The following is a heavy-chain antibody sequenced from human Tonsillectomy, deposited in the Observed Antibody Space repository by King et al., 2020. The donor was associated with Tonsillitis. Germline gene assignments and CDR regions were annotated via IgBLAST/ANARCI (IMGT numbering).Heavy chain of an antibody. CDR1: GFTFDSYA. CDR2: ISSSGGIT. V-gene: IGHV3-23*04. Sequence: VQLVESGGALVQPGGSLRLSCAASGFTFDSYAMSWVRQDPGKGLEWVSFISSSGGITHYADCVKGRFTISRDNPKNTLYLQMNGLRAEDTAVYYCVKCLPGRYSSSWIPFDYWGQGTLVTVSS. D-gene: IGHD6-13*01. CDR3: VKCLPGRYSSSWIPFDY. J-gene: IGHJ4*02.